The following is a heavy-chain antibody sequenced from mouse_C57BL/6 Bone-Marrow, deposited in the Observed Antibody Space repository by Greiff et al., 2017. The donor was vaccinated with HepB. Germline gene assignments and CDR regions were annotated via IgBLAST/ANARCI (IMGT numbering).Heavy chain of an antibody. CDR1: GFTFSDYG. J-gene: IGHJ3*01. D-gene: IGHD2-4*01. CDR2: ISSGSSTI. V-gene: IGHV5-17*01. Sequence: EVKLQESGGGLVKPGGSLKLSCAASGFTFSDYGMHWVRQAPEKGLEWVAYISSGSSTIYYADTVKGRFTISRDNANNTLFLQMTSLRSEDTGMYCCASDYSFACWGQGTLVTVA. CDR3: ASDYSFAC.